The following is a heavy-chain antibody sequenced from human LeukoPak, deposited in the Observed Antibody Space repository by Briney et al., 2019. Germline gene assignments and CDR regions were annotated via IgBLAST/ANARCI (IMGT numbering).Heavy chain of an antibody. Sequence: GGPLGLSCGAYGLNFRDYSMNWSRQAQGRGWVWVSGISGTSSYMYYGDSVKGRFTVSRDNAKNSLYLQMESLRVEDTAVYYCARDLHYYGSGPWGQGTLVTVSS. D-gene: IGHD3-10*01. CDR1: GLNFRDYS. J-gene: IGHJ5*02. CDR3: ARDLHYYGSGP. CDR2: ISGTSSYM. V-gene: IGHV3-21*01.